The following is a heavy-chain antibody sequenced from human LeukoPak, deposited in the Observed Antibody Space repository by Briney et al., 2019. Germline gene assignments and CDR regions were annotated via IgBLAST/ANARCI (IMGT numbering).Heavy chain of an antibody. CDR1: GFTFDDYT. CDR3: ARGPYCSSTSCSHYYYYMDV. CDR2: ISWDGGST. Sequence: GGSLRLSCAASGFTFDDYTMHWVRQAPGKGLEWVSLISWDGGSTYYADSVKGRFTISRDNAKNSLYLQMNSLRAEDTAVYYCARGPYCSSTSCSHYYYYMDVWGKGTTVTVSS. V-gene: IGHV3-43*01. D-gene: IGHD2-2*01. J-gene: IGHJ6*03.